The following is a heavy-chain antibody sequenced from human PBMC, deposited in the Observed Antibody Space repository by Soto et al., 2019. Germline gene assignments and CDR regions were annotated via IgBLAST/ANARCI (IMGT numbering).Heavy chain of an antibody. CDR1: GDSIRNFY. D-gene: IGHD2-15*01. CDR2: IYSSGST. J-gene: IGHJ6*02. V-gene: IGHV4-4*07. Sequence: SETLSLTCTVSGDSIRNFYWSWIRQPAGKGLEWIGRIYSSGSTDYNASLKSRVSMSVDRSNNQFFLRLTSVTAADTAVYYCVRDCSGGGCFSDYGMEVWGQGTTVTVSS. CDR3: VRDCSGGGCFSDYGMEV.